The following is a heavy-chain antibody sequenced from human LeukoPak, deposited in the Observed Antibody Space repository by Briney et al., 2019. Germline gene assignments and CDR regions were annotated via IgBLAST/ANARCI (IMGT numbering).Heavy chain of an antibody. CDR2: IRSDGSNK. CDR3: AKDRWTEVDAFDI. CDR1: GFTFGSYG. Sequence: GGSLRLSCAASGFTFGSYGMHWVRQAPGKGLEWVTFIRSDGSNKYYADSVKGRFTISRDNSKNTLYLQMNSLRAEDTAVYYCAKDRWTEVDAFDIWGQGTMVTVSS. J-gene: IGHJ3*02. V-gene: IGHV3-30*02. D-gene: IGHD1-1*01.